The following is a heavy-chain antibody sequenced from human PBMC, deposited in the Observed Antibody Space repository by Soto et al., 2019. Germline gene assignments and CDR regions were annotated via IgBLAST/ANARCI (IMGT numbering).Heavy chain of an antibody. Sequence: TLSLTCTVSGGSSSSGVYSWAWIRQPPGKGLEWIGYIYHSGSTSNNPSLKSRVTTSVDTSKNQFSLKLSSLTAADTAVYFCARVRSRMVGDVFSYYYGLDVWRQGTTVT. V-gene: IGHV4-30-4*01. CDR2: IYHSGST. J-gene: IGHJ6*02. CDR3: ARVRSRMVGDVFSYYYGLDV. D-gene: IGHD3-16*01. CDR1: GGSSSSGVYS.